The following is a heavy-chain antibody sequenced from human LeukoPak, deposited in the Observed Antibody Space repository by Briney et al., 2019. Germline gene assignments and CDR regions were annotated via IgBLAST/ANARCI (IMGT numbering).Heavy chain of an antibody. V-gene: IGHV3-21*01. CDR2: ISSSSSYI. Sequence: GRSLRLSCAASGFKFGSYAIHWVRQAPGKGLEWVSSISSSSSYIYYADSVKGRFTISRDNAKNSLYLQMNSLRAEDTAVYYCARSGSGSYWVDYWGQGTLVTVSS. J-gene: IGHJ4*02. D-gene: IGHD1-26*01. CDR3: ARSGSGSYWVDY. CDR1: GFKFGSYA.